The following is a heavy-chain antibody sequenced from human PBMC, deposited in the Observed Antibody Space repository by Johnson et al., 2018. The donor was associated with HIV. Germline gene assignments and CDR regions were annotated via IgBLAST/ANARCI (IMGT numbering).Heavy chain of an antibody. CDR1: GFTFDDYA. V-gene: IGHV3-9*01. CDR3: AKNRDYGDGDGFDM. D-gene: IGHD4-17*01. Sequence: VQLVESGGGLVQPGRSLRLSCAASGFTFDDYAMHWVRQAPGKGLEWVSGISWNRGSIGYADSVKGRFTISRDNSKNTLYLQMNSLASEDTAVYYCAKNRDYGDGDGFDMWGQGTMVTVSS. CDR2: ISWNRGSI. J-gene: IGHJ3*02.